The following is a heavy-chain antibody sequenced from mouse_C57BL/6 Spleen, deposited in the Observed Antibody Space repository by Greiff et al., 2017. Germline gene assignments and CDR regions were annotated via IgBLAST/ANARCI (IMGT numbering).Heavy chain of an antibody. J-gene: IGHJ4*01. CDR1: GYAFSSSW. CDR2: IYPGDGDT. D-gene: IGHD1-1*01. CDR3: ASCYYGSSPLYYYAMDY. Sequence: VKLVESGPELVKPGASVKISCKASGYAFSSSWMNWVKQRPGKGLEWIGRIYPGDGDTNYNGKFKGKATLTADKSSSTAYMQLSSLTSEDSAVYFCASCYYGSSPLYYYAMDYWGQGTSVTVSS. V-gene: IGHV1-82*01.